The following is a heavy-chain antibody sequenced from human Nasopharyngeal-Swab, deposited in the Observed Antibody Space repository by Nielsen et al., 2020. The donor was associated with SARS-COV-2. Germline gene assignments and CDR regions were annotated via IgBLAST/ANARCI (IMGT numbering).Heavy chain of an antibody. CDR2: IYSGGST. J-gene: IGHJ3*02. CDR1: GFIVSSNY. Sequence: GGSLRLSCAASGFIVSSNYMSWVRQAPGKGLEWVSAIYSGGSTYYADSVKGRFTISRDTSKNTLYLQMNSLRAEDTAVYYCARVSYAILTGYYAAFDIWGQGTMVTVSS. CDR3: ARVSYAILTGYYAAFDI. D-gene: IGHD3-9*01. V-gene: IGHV3-53*01.